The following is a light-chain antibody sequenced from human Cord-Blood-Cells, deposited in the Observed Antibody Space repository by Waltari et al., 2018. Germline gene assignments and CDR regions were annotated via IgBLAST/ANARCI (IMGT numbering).Light chain of an antibody. CDR3: AAWDDSLNGWV. CDR1: SSNIRSNT. J-gene: IGLJ3*02. V-gene: IGLV1-44*01. CDR2: SNN. Sequence: QSVLTQPPSASGTPGQRVTISCSGSSSNIRSNTLNWYQQLPGTAPKLLIYSNNQRPSGVPDRFSGSKSGTSASLAISGLQSEDEADYYCAAWDDSLNGWVFGGGTKLTVL.